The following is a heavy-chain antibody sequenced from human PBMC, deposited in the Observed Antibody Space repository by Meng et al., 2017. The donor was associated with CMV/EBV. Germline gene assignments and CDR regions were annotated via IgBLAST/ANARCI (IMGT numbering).Heavy chain of an antibody. J-gene: IGHJ4*02. D-gene: IGHD6-6*01. CDR2: INHSGST. CDR1: GGSFSGYY. V-gene: IGHV4-34*01. Sequence: GSLRLSCAVYGGSFSGYYWSWIRQPPGKGLEWIGEINHSGSTNYNPSLKSRVTISVDTPKNQFSLKLSSVTAADTAVYYCAREGSSRPLDYWGQGTLVTVSS. CDR3: AREGSSRPLDY.